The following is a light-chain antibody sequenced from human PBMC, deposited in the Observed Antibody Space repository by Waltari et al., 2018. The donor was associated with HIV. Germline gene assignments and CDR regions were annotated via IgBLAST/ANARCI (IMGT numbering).Light chain of an antibody. Sequence: SYELTQPPSVSVSPGQTARLTCSGAALAKKYAYWYQQKPGQAPVLVMYKDSERPSGIPERFSGSSSGTKVTLTISGVQAEDEADYHCQSADSSDISVFGGGTKLTVL. CDR3: QSADSSDISV. CDR1: ALAKKY. CDR2: KDS. J-gene: IGLJ3*02. V-gene: IGLV3-25*03.